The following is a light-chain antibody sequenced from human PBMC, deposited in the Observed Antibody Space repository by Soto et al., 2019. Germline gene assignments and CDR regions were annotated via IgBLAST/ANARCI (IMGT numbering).Light chain of an antibody. J-gene: IGKJ4*01. CDR3: EQRYSTPQVT. V-gene: IGKV1-39*01. CDR2: TAS. Sequence: DIQMTQFPASLSASVGDRVTNTCRASQSISTYLSWYQQKSGKAPNLLIYTASSLQSGVPSRFSGSGSGTEFTLTINSLQPEDFAIYYCEQRYSTPQVTFGGGTKVEIK. CDR1: QSISTY.